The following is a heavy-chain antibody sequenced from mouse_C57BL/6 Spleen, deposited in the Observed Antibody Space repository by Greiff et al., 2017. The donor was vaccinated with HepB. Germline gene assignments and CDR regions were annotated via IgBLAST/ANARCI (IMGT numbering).Heavy chain of an antibody. J-gene: IGHJ4*01. Sequence: EVQVVESGGDLVKPGGSLKLSCAASGFTFSSYGMSWVRQTPDKRLEWVATISTGGGYTYYPDSVKGRCTISIDKSKNTLYLQMSSLKSEDTAMYYCARGGYDYNYYAMDYWGQGTSVTVSS. CDR3: ARGGYDYNYYAMDY. D-gene: IGHD2-4*01. CDR1: GFTFSSYG. V-gene: IGHV5-6*01. CDR2: ISTGGGYT.